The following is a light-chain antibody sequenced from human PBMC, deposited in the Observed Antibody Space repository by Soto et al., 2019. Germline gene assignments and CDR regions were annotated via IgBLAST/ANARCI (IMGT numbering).Light chain of an antibody. CDR2: NAF. CDR1: LSISGW. Sequence: DIQLTQSPSTLSATIGDTVTITCRASLSISGWLAWYQQAPGKAPKLLIFNAFTLQRGVPSRFRGGGSGTEFTLTISSLHPDDSAIYYCQQYNSYPWAFGLGTKVDI. J-gene: IGKJ1*01. V-gene: IGKV1-5*01. CDR3: QQYNSYPWA.